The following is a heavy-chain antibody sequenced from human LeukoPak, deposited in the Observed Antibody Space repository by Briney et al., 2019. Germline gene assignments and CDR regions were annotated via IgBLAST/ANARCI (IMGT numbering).Heavy chain of an antibody. J-gene: IGHJ6*03. Sequence: ASVKVSCKASGYTFTGYSLHWVRQAPGQGLEWMGWINPNSGDTYFAQKFQGRVTMTRDTSVSTVYMELNSLRAEDTAVYYCARREMALLYYYYMDVWGKGTTVTVSS. CDR3: ARREMALLYYYYMDV. D-gene: IGHD5-24*01. CDR2: INPNSGDT. V-gene: IGHV1-2*02. CDR1: GYTFTGYS.